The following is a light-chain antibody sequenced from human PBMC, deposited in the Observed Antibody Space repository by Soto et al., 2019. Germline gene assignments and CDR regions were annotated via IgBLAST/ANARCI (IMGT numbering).Light chain of an antibody. CDR1: SSDVGDNNY. J-gene: IGLJ3*02. CDR2: DVS. Sequence: QSVLTQPRSVSGSPGQSVTISCTGTSSDVGDNNYVSWYQQHPGKAPKLMIYDVSKRPSGVPDRFSGSKSGNTASLTISGLQAEDEADYYCCSYAGTYTWVFGGGTQLTVL. V-gene: IGLV2-11*01. CDR3: CSYAGTYTWV.